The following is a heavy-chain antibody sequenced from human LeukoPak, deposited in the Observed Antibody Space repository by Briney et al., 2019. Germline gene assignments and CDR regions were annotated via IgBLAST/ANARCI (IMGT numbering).Heavy chain of an antibody. Sequence: GGSLRLSCAASGFTFSSYAMSWVRQAPGKGLEWDSAISGSGGSTYYADSVKGRFTISRDNSKNTLYLQVNSLRAEDTAVYYCXXXXXXXXYDSSGYYAPPGGQGTLVTVSS. V-gene: IGHV3-23*01. D-gene: IGHD3-22*01. CDR3: XXXXXXXXYDSSGYYAPP. J-gene: IGHJ4*02. CDR1: GFTFSSYA. CDR2: ISGSGGST.